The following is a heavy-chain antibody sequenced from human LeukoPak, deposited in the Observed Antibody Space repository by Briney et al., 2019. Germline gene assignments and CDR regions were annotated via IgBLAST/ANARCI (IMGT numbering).Heavy chain of an antibody. CDR2: ISGSGGST. CDR3: ARDSSGWSYFDY. V-gene: IGHV3-23*01. Sequence: GGSLRLSCAASGFTFSSYAMSWVRQAPGKGLEWVSAISGSGGSTYYADSVKGRFTISRDNSKNTLYLQMNSLRAGDTAVYYCARDSSGWSYFDYWGQGTLVTVSS. D-gene: IGHD6-19*01. CDR1: GFTFSSYA. J-gene: IGHJ4*02.